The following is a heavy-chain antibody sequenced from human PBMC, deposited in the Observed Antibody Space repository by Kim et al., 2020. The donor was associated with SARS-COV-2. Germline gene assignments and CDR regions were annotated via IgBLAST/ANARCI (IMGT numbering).Heavy chain of an antibody. J-gene: IGHJ4*02. CDR3: ASSTTEYGYSGSYRKNMYYFDY. CDR2: IYYSGST. Sequence: SETLSLTCTVSGGSISSSSYYWGWIRQPPGKGLEWIGSIYYSGSTYYNPSLKSRVTISVDTSKNQFSLKLSSVTAADTAVYYCASSTTEYGYSGSYRKNMYYFDYWGQGTLVTVSS. V-gene: IGHV4-39*01. D-gene: IGHD3-10*01. CDR1: GGSISSSSYY.